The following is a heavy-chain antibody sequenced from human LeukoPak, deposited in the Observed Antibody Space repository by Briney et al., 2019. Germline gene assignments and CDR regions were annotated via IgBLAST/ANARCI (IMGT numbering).Heavy chain of an antibody. J-gene: IGHJ4*02. D-gene: IGHD6-13*01. CDR2: ISANTGKT. CDR1: GYTFYTYG. CDR3: AKVAGDRMDY. V-gene: IGHV1-18*01. Sequence: GASVTVSCKASGYTFYTYGFCWVRQAPGHGLEWMGWISANTGKTDYQGRVTMTTDTSTSTAYMELRTLRPDDTAVYYCAKVAGDRMDYWGQGTLLTVSS.